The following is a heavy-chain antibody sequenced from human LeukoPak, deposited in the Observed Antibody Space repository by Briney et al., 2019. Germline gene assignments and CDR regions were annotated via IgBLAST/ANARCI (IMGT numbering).Heavy chain of an antibody. CDR1: GYTFTSYG. CDR3: ARSGLYSSSWYGWFDP. CDR2: ISAYNGNT. J-gene: IGHJ5*02. D-gene: IGHD6-13*01. V-gene: IGHV1-18*04. Sequence: ASVKVSCKASGYTFTSYGISWVRQAPGQGLGWMGWISAYNGNTNYAQKLQGRVTMTTDTSTSTAYMELRCLRSDDTAVYYCARSGLYSSSWYGWFDPWGQGTLVTVSS.